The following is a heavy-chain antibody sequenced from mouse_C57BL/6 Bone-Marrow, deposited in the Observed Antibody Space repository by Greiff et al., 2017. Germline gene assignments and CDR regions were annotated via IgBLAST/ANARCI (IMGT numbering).Heavy chain of an antibody. Sequence: QVQLQQPGAELVMPGASVKLSCKASGYTFTSYWMHWVKQRPGQGLEWIGEIDPSDSYTNYNQKFKGKSTLTVDKSSSTAYMQLSSLTSEDSAVYYCAREGVMVPYYFGYWGQGTTLTVSS. V-gene: IGHV1-69*01. D-gene: IGHD2-2*01. CDR2: IDPSDSYT. J-gene: IGHJ2*01. CDR1: GYTFTSYW. CDR3: AREGVMVPYYFGY.